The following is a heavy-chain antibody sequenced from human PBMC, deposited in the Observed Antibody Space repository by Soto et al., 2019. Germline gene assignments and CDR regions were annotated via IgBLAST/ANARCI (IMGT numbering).Heavy chain of an antibody. D-gene: IGHD5-12*01. CDR2: ISGSGGST. CDR3: AKTGSGYDGFDGMDV. V-gene: IGHV3-23*01. CDR1: GFTFSSYA. Sequence: GGSLRLSCAASGFTFSSYAMSWVRQAPGKGLEWVSAISGSGGSTYYADSVKGRFTISRDNSKNTLYLQMNSLRAEDTAVYYCAKTGSGYDGFDGMDVWGQGTTVTVSS. J-gene: IGHJ6*02.